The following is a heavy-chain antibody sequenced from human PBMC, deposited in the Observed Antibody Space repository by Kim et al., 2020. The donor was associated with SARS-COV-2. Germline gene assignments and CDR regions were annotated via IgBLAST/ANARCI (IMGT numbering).Heavy chain of an antibody. D-gene: IGHD6-19*01. Sequence: GGSLRLSCAASGFTFSSYAMSWVRQAPGKGLEWVSAISGSGGSTYYADSVKGRFTISRDNSKNTLYLQMNSLRAEDTAVYYCAKDHGIAVAEAFYYYYGMDVWGQGTTVTVSS. CDR3: AKDHGIAVAEAFYYYYGMDV. J-gene: IGHJ6*02. CDR2: ISGSGGST. CDR1: GFTFSSYA. V-gene: IGHV3-23*01.